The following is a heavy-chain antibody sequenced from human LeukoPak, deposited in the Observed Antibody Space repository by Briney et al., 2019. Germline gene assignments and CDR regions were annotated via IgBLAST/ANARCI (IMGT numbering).Heavy chain of an antibody. CDR2: IYYSGST. V-gene: IGHV4-59*01. CDR3: ARDSRYGMDV. CDR1: GGSISSYY. Sequence: NPSETLSLTCTVSGGSISSYYWSWIRQPPGKGLEWIGYIYYSGSTNYNPSLKSRVTISVDTSKNQFSLKLSSVTAADTAVYYCARDSRYGMDVWGQGTTVTVSS. J-gene: IGHJ6*02.